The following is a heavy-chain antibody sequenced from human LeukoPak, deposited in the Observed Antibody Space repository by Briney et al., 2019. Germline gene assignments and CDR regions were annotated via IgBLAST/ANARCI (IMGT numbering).Heavy chain of an antibody. J-gene: IGHJ1*01. CDR2: INSNSADT. Sequence: ASVQVSCKTSGYSFIDYYIHWVRQAPGQGLEWMGWINSNSADTNYAQNFQGRVTMTRDTSISTPYMELSRLRSDDTALYYCARIGISARGTNFHHWGQGTLVTVSS. D-gene: IGHD6-13*01. V-gene: IGHV1-2*02. CDR1: GYSFIDYY. CDR3: ARIGISARGTNFHH.